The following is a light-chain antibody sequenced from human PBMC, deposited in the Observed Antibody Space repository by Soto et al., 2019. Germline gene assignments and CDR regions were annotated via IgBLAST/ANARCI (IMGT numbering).Light chain of an antibody. CDR2: KAS. J-gene: IGKJ5*01. CDR1: QSISSW. Sequence: DIQMTQSPSTLSASVGDRVTITCRASQSISSWLAWYQQKPGKAPKLLIYKASNLESGVPSRFSGSGSGTEFTLTISSLQPADFATYYCQQYNYYPTFGQGTRLEI. CDR3: QQYNYYPT. V-gene: IGKV1-5*03.